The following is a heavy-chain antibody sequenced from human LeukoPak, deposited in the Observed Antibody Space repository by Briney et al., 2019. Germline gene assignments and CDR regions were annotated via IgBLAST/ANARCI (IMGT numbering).Heavy chain of an antibody. CDR3: ARDYYGSKSSSFDP. CDR1: GYTFTSYD. Sequence: ASVKVSCKASGYTFTSYDINWVRQATGQGLEWMGWMNPNSGNTSYAQKFQGRVTMTRDMSTSTDYMELSSLRYEDTAVYYCARDYYGSKSSSFDPWGQGTLVTVSS. J-gene: IGHJ5*02. D-gene: IGHD3-10*01. CDR2: MNPNSGNT. V-gene: IGHV1-8*01.